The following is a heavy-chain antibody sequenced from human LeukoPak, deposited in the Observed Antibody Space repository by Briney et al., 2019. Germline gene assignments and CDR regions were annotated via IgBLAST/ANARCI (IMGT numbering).Heavy chain of an antibody. D-gene: IGHD6-19*01. J-gene: IGHJ4*02. CDR1: GFTFSTYW. Sequence: GGSLRLSCAASGFTFSTYWMHWVRQAPGKGLVWVSRINSDGSRTTYADSVKGRFTISRDNAKNTLYLQMNSLRTEDTAVYYCARYSSGWSYFDYWGQGTLVTVSS. V-gene: IGHV3-74*01. CDR3: ARYSSGWSYFDY. CDR2: INSDGSRT.